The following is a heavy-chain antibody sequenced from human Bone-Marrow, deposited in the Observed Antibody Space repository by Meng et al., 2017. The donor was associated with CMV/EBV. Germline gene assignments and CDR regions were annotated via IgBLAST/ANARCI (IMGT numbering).Heavy chain of an antibody. D-gene: IGHD2-2*01. Sequence: SETLSLTCTVSGGSVSSSSYFWGWIRQPPGKGLEWIGNIYYTGTTSYNPSLKSRVTISVDTSKNQFSLKLSSVTAADTAVYYCARDRCSSTSCYGPYYGMDVWGQGTTVTVSS. CDR2: IYYTGTT. CDR1: GGSVSSSSYF. V-gene: IGHV4-39*07. CDR3: ARDRCSSTSCYGPYYGMDV. J-gene: IGHJ6*02.